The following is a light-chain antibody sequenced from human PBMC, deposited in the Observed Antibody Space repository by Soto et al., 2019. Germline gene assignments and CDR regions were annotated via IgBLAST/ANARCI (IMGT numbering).Light chain of an antibody. V-gene: IGKV1-6*01. CDR3: LQDYNYPYT. Sequence: AIPMTQSPSSLSASVGDTVTITCRASQGITNDLGWYQQKPGKAPKLLIYAASSLQSEVPSRFSGSGSGTDFTLTISSLQPEDFATYYCLQDYNYPYTFGQGTKVEIK. CDR2: AAS. J-gene: IGKJ2*01. CDR1: QGITND.